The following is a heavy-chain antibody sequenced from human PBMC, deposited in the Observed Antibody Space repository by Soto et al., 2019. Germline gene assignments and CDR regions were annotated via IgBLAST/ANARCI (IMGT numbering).Heavy chain of an antibody. V-gene: IGHV3-30-3*01. J-gene: IGHJ6*01. CDR1: GFTFSNYA. CDR3: ARDTGRNGYNYDYFGMDV. D-gene: IGHD5-18*01. CDR2: ISYDGSDK. Sequence: GGSRRLSCAASGFTFSNYAMHWVRQAPGKGLEWVAVISYDGSDKYNANSVKGRFTISRDNSKNTLYLQMNSLRAEDTAVYYCARDTGRNGYNYDYFGMDVWGQGTTVTVSS.